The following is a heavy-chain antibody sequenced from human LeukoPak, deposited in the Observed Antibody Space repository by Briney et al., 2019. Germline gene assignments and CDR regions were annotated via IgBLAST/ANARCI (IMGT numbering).Heavy chain of an antibody. CDR2: INPNSGGT. D-gene: IGHD3-10*01. J-gene: IGHJ4*02. Sequence: ASVKVSCKASGYTFTAYYMHWVRQAPGQGLEWMGWINPNSGGTNSLQKFQDRVTLTRDTSISTAYMELGSLRSDDTAIYYCARAYGSGSSYHPDYWGQGTLVTVSS. CDR3: ARAYGSGSSYHPDY. V-gene: IGHV1-2*02. CDR1: GYTFTAYY.